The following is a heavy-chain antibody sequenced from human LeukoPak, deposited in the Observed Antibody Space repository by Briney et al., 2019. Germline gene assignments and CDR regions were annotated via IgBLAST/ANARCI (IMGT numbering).Heavy chain of an antibody. CDR1: GGSIDSYY. Sequence: SETLSLTCSVSGGSIDSYYLSWIRQPAGKGLEWIGRIYKSVITINPSLKSRVTMSVDTSKNQVSLKLSSVTAADTAVYYCAREREGPYGYLDYWGLGTLVTVSS. V-gene: IGHV4-4*07. CDR3: AREREGPYGYLDY. CDR2: IYKSVIT. D-gene: IGHD4-17*01. J-gene: IGHJ4*02.